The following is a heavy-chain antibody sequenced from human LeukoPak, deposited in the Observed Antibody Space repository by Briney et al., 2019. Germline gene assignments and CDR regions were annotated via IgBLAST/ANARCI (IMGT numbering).Heavy chain of an antibody. CDR2: IYTSGST. CDR3: ASLTRRGYSYGPFDY. V-gene: IGHV4-4*07. CDR1: GGSISSYY. D-gene: IGHD5-18*01. J-gene: IGHJ4*02. Sequence: SETLSLTCTVSGGSISSYYWSWIRQPAGKGLEWIGRIYTSGSTNYNPSLKSRVTMSVDTSKNQFSLKLSSVTAADTAVYYCASLTRRGYSYGPFDYWGQGTLVTVSS.